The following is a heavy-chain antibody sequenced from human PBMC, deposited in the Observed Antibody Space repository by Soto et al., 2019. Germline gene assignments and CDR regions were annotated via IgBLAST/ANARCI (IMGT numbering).Heavy chain of an antibody. CDR3: ARDLGYYDSSGSQTDY. J-gene: IGHJ4*02. Sequence: QVQLVQSGAEVKKPGSSVKVSCKASGGTFSSYAISWVRQAPGQGLEWMGGIIPILGTANYAQKFQGRVTITADKSTSTAYMERSSLRSDDTAVYYCARDLGYYDSSGSQTDYWGKGTLVTFSS. D-gene: IGHD3-22*01. CDR2: IIPILGTA. V-gene: IGHV1-69*06. CDR1: GGTFSSYA.